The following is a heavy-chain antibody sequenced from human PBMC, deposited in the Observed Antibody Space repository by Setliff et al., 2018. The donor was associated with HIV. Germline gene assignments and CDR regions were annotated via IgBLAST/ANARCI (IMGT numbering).Heavy chain of an antibody. CDR3: ARDPSKAARPWGYSDY. CDR1: GYTFISYA. CDR2: INTVNGNT. Sequence: ASVKVSCKASGYTFISYAMHWVRQAPGQRLEWMGWINTVNGNTKYSQKFQGRVTITRDTSANTAYMEVSSLKSEDTAVFYCARDPSKAARPWGYSDYWGQGTLVTVSS. D-gene: IGHD6-6*01. J-gene: IGHJ4*02. V-gene: IGHV1-3*04.